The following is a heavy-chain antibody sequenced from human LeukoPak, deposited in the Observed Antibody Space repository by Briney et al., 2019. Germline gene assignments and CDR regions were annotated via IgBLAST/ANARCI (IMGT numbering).Heavy chain of an antibody. V-gene: IGHV3-23*01. CDR2: ISGSGGST. CDR1: GFTFSSYA. Sequence: QPGGSLRLSCAASGFTFSSYAMSWVRQAPGKGLEWVSAISGSGGSTYYADSVKGRFTISRDNSKNTLYLQMNSLRAEDTALYYCAKYNYDSGTYSIDVWGQGTTVTVSS. D-gene: IGHD3-10*01. J-gene: IGHJ6*02. CDR3: AKYNYDSGTYSIDV.